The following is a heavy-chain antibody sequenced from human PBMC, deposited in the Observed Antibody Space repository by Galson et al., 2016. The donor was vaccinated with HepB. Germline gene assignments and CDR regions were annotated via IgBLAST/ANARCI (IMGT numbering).Heavy chain of an antibody. CDR2: ISSNSNYI. J-gene: IGHJ3*02. Sequence: SLRLSCAASEFTFSSYSMNWVRQAPGKELEWVSSISSNSNYIYYADSVKGRLTISRDNAKNSLYLQMNSLRVEDTAVYYCARDPYSMRVDVNDAFDIWGQGTTVTVSS. CDR3: ARDPYSMRVDVNDAFDI. D-gene: IGHD2/OR15-2a*01. CDR1: EFTFSSYS. V-gene: IGHV3-21*06.